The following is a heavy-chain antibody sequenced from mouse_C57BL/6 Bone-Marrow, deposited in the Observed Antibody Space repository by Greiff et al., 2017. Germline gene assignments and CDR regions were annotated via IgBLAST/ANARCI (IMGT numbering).Heavy chain of an antibody. CDR1: GYTFTNYW. D-gene: IGHD2-4*01. Sequence: QVQLQQPGAELVKPGASVKLSCKASGYTFTNYWMHWVKQRPGQGLEWIGMMHPNGGSPDYNEKFKSGATLSVDKSSRTAYMVLSSLTSEDSAVYYCARSYDYDDYTMDYWGQGTSVTVSS. V-gene: IGHV1-64*01. CDR2: MHPNGGSP. CDR3: ARSYDYDDYTMDY. J-gene: IGHJ4*01.